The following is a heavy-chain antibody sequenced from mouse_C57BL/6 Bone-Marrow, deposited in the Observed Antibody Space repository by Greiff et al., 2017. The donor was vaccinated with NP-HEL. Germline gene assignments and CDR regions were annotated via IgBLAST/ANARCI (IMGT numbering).Heavy chain of an antibody. D-gene: IGHD2-1*01. CDR3: ARSLDGNHPTYYFDY. CDR1: GYTFTSYW. V-gene: IGHV1-69*01. CDR2: IDPSDSYT. Sequence: QVQLQQSGAELVMPGASVKLSCKASGYTFTSYWMHWVKQRPGQGLEWIGEIDPSDSYTNYNQKFKGKSTLTVDKSSSTAYMQLSSLTSEDSAVYYCARSLDGNHPTYYFDYWGQGTTLTVSS. J-gene: IGHJ2*01.